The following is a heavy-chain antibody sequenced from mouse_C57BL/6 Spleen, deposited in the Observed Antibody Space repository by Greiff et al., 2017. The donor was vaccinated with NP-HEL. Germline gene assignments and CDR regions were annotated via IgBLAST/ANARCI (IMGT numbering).Heavy chain of an antibody. V-gene: IGHV5-4*01. CDR2: ISDGGSYT. Sequence: EVHLVESGGGLVKPGGSLQLSCAASGFTFSSYAMSWVRQTPEKRLEWVATISDGGSYTYYPDNVKGRFTISRDNAKNNLYLQMSHLKSEDTAMYYCARDPSLYGSSYHWYFDVWGTGTTVTVSS. J-gene: IGHJ1*03. D-gene: IGHD1-1*01. CDR1: GFTFSSYA. CDR3: ARDPSLYGSSYHWYFDV.